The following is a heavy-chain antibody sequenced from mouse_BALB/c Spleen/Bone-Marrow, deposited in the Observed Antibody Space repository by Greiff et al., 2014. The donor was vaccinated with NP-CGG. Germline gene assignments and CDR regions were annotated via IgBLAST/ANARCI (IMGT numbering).Heavy chain of an antibody. D-gene: IGHD4-1*01. CDR2: ISDGGSYT. CDR1: GFTFSDHY. CDR3: TRGLGWFGY. Sequence: VQLQQSGGDLVKPGGSLRLSCAASGFTFSDHYMYWIRQTPEKRLEWVATISDGGSYTNYADSVKGRFTISRDNAKNNLYLQMSSLKSEDTAMYYCTRGLGWFGYWGQGTLVTVSA. V-gene: IGHV5-4*02. J-gene: IGHJ3*01.